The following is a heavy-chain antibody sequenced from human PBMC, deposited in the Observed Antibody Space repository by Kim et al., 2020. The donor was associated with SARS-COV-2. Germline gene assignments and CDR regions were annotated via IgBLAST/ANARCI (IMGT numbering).Heavy chain of an antibody. D-gene: IGHD2-15*01. CDR3: ARDRSFCTGGTCYPRYFDY. Sequence: GGSLRLSCAASGFTFSSYWMSWVRQAPGKGLEWVANIKQDGSEKDFVDSVKGRFTISRDNAKNSLFLQMSSLRAEDTAVYYCARDRSFCTGGTCYPRYFDYWGQGTLLTVSS. V-gene: IGHV3-7*01. CDR2: IKQDGSEK. J-gene: IGHJ4*02. CDR1: GFTFSSYW.